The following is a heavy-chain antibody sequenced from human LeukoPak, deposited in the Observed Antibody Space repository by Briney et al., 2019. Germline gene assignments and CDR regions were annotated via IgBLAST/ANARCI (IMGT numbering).Heavy chain of an antibody. CDR3: ARDGSAVGSGWFDP. Sequence: SETLSLTCTVSGGSISSYYWSWIRQPAGKGLEWIGRIYSSENSNYNPSLKSRVTMSDTSKNQFSLNLSSVTAADTAVYYCARDGSAVGSGWFDPWGQGTLVTVSS. D-gene: IGHD6-19*01. V-gene: IGHV4-4*07. J-gene: IGHJ5*02. CDR2: IYSSENS. CDR1: GGSISSYY.